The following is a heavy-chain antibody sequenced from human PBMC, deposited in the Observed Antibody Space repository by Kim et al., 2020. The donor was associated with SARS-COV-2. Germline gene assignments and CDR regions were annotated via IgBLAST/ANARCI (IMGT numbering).Heavy chain of an antibody. CDR3: ARERYCSA. J-gene: IGHJ5*02. D-gene: IGHD2-15*01. CDR1: GFTFSGSE. CDR2: ISSSGDSV. Sequence: GGSLRLSCATSGFTFSGSEMNWVRQAPGKGLEWVSYISSSGDSVYYADSVRGRFTISRDNAKTSLYLQMNSLRAEDTAIYYCARERYCSAWGQGTLVTVSS. V-gene: IGHV3-48*03.